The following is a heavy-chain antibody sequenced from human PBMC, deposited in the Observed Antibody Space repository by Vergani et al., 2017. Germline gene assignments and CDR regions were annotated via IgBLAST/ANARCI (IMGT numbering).Heavy chain of an antibody. CDR2: INPNSGGT. CDR1: GYTFTGYY. Sequence: QVQLGQSGAEVKKPGASVQVSCKASGYTFTGYYMHWVRQAPGQGLEWMGWINPNSGGTNYAQKFQGRVTMTRDTSISTAYMELSRLRSDDTTVYYCTRDPLGXGYNLGHYYGMDVWGQGTTVTVSS. CDR3: TRDPLGXGYNLGHYYGMDV. V-gene: IGHV1-2*02. J-gene: IGHJ6*02. D-gene: IGHD3-22*01.